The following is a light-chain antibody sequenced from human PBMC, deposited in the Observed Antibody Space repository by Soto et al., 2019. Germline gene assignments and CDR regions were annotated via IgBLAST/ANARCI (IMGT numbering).Light chain of an antibody. CDR3: AAWDDSLNGVI. CDR1: NSNIGSHS. Sequence: QSVLTQPPSASGTPGQRVTISCSGSNSNIGSHSIYWHQQLPGAAPKLLIYKNDQRPSGVPDRFSGSKSGTSASLAISGLRSEDEAEYYCAAWDDSLNGVIFGGGTKLTVL. V-gene: IGLV1-47*01. J-gene: IGLJ2*01. CDR2: KND.